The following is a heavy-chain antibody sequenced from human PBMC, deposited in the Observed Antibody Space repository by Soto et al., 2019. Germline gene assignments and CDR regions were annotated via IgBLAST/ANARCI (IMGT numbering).Heavy chain of an antibody. Sequence: PSETLSLTCIVSGESISSSSYYWGWIPQPPGKGWEWIGSIYYSGRTYYTPSFKSRVTISIDTSKNQFSLKLSSVTATDTAVYYCARQRTTVVTQAYFDHWGQGALVTVSS. V-gene: IGHV4-39*01. D-gene: IGHD2-21*02. J-gene: IGHJ4*02. CDR2: IYYSGRT. CDR3: ARQRTTVVTQAYFDH. CDR1: GESISSSSYY.